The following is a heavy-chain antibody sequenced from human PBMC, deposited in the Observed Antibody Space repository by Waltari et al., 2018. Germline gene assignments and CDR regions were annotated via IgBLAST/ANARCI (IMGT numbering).Heavy chain of an antibody. Sequence: QVQLVQSGTEVTKPGASVEVSCQAFGYTFTAYFLHWVQQAPGQGLEWMGWLDPKTGDRNSAPRFQGRVTMTRDTSINTAYLKVTSLKSDDTAVYYCVRDVNDDPRGDYWGQGTLVTVSS. D-gene: IGHD1-1*01. J-gene: IGHJ4*02. V-gene: IGHV1-2*02. CDR2: LDPKTGDR. CDR3: VRDVNDDPRGDY. CDR1: GYTFTAYF.